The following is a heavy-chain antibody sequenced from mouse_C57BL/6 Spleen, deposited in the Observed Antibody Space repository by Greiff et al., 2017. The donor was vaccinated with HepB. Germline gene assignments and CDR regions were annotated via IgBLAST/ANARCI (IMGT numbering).Heavy chain of an antibody. CDR1: GYTFTDYY. Sequence: VQLQQSGPELVKPGASVKISCKASGYTFTDYYMNWVKQSHGKSLEWIGDINPNNGGTSYNQKLKGKATLTVDKSSSTAYMELRSLTSEDSAVYYCARGDYYGSSFYFDYWGQGTTLTVSS. J-gene: IGHJ2*01. CDR2: INPNNGGT. D-gene: IGHD1-1*01. V-gene: IGHV1-26*01. CDR3: ARGDYYGSSFYFDY.